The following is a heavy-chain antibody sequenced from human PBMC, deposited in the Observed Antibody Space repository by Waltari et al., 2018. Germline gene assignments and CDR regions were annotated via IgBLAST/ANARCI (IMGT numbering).Heavy chain of an antibody. CDR1: GGSFSGSY. Sequence: QVQLQQWGAGLLKPSETLSLTCAVYGGSFSGSYWSWIRQPPGKGLEWIGELNHSGSTNYNPSLKSRVTISVDTSKNQFSLKLSSVTAADTAVYYCARGRILRFLEWLSTGGRDYYYCGMDVWGQGTTVTVSS. J-gene: IGHJ6*02. CDR3: ARGRILRFLEWLSTGGRDYYYCGMDV. CDR2: LNHSGST. D-gene: IGHD3-3*01. V-gene: IGHV4-34*01.